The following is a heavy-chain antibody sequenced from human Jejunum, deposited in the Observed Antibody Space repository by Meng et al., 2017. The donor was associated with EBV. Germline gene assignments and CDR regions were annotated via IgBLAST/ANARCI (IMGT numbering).Heavy chain of an antibody. CDR3: ARVAFSYTTRSLDS. CDR2: INHSGST. V-gene: IGHV4-34*02. D-gene: IGHD3-16*02. CDR1: RGSFSGYY. Sequence: QVQLQQWGAGLLKPSETLSHTCGVYRGSFSGYYWSWIRQHPGKGLEWIGEINHSGSTNYNPSLRRRVTISVETSKNQFSLRLNSVTAADTAVYYCARVAFSYTTRSLDSWGQGTLVTVSS. J-gene: IGHJ4*02.